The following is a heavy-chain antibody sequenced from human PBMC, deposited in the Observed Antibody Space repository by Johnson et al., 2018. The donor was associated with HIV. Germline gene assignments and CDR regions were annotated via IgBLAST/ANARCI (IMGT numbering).Heavy chain of an antibody. J-gene: IGHJ3*02. V-gene: IGHV3-30*04. CDR3: AKDDSPSGAFDI. CDR1: GFTFSSYA. CDR2: ISYDGSNK. D-gene: IGHD3-10*01. Sequence: QVQLVESGGGVVQPGRSLRLSCAASGFTFSSYAMHWVRQAPGKGLEWVAVISYDGSNKYYADSVKGRFTISRDNSRNTLYLQVNSLRVEDTAVYYCAKDDSPSGAFDIWGQGTMVIVSS.